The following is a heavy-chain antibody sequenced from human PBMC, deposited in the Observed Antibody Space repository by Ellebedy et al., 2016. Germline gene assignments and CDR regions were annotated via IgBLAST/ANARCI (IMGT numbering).Heavy chain of an antibody. J-gene: IGHJ4*02. CDR3: ARHRCERWQLDASDF. D-gene: IGHD4-23*01. CDR2: IDPGDSYI. Sequence: GESLKISCQTSGYSFIHYWLSWVRQVPGKGLEWMGRIDPGDSYINYNPFFHGPVTILSDRSLTTVSLQWSSLGASDTAIYYCARHRCERWQLDASDFWGQGTRVTVSS. V-gene: IGHV5-10-1*01. CDR1: GYSFIHYW.